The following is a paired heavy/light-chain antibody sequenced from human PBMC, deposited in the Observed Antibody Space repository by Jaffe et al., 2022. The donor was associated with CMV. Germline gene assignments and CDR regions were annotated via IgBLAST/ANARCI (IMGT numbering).Heavy chain of an antibody. D-gene: IGHD6-19*01. Sequence: EVQLVESGGGLVKPGGSLRLSCAASGFSFTNAWMSWVRQAAGKGLEWLGRIKSKSADGAIDYAAALQGRFSISRDDSTNTLFLQMDSLQTEDTAVYYCTTVGLAGSGRDLDYWGQGTLVTVSS. J-gene: IGHJ4*02. V-gene: IGHV3-15*01. CDR2: IKSKSADGAI. CDR3: TTVGLAGSGRDLDY. CDR1: GFSFTNAW.
Light chain of an antibody. Sequence: DIQMTQSPSTLSASVGDRVTITCRASQSVGTSLAWYQQNPGKAPKLLIYKASTLETGVPPRFSGSGSGTEFTLTISSLQPDDFATYHCQQHFGRRTFGQGTKVEI. CDR1: QSVGTS. CDR3: QQHFGRRT. CDR2: KAS. V-gene: IGKV1-5*03. J-gene: IGKJ1*01.